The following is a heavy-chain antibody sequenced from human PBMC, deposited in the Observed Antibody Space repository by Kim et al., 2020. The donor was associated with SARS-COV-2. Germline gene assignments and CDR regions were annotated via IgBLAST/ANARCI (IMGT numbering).Heavy chain of an antibody. CDR3: AKDGGPGVGAIGY. CDR1: VFTFSDYV. V-gene: IGHV3-9*01. Sequence: GGSLRLSCETSVFTFSDYVMHWVRQSPAKGLEWVSGISRDIGHIEYADYVKGRFTISRDNAKNSLYLQMDRLRLEDTALYYCAKDGGPGVGAIGYGGQGNLVTVSS. J-gene: IGHJ4*02. CDR2: ISRDIGHI. D-gene: IGHD1-26*01.